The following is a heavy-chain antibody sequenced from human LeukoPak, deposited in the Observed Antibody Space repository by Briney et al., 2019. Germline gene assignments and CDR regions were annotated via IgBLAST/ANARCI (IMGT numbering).Heavy chain of an antibody. J-gene: IGHJ6*03. D-gene: IGHD4-23*01. V-gene: IGHV3-21*01. CDR1: GFTFSSYS. Sequence: GGSLRLSCAASGFTFSSYSMSWVRQAPGKGLEWVSSISSSSSYIYYADSVKGRFTISRDNAKNSLYLQMNSLRAEDTAVYYCARAATVVTLYYYYYMDVWGKGTTVTVSS. CDR3: ARAATVVTLYYYYYMDV. CDR2: ISSSSSYI.